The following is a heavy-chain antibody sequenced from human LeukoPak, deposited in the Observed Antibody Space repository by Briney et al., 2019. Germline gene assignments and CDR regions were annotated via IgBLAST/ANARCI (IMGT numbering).Heavy chain of an antibody. Sequence: SQTLSLTCTVSGGSINKGGYYWSWLRQHPGKGLEWIGYIYYSGNTDYHPSLKSRVTISLDTSKNQFSLRLSFVTAADTAVYYCARDRDYDSSGYYYVGFDYWGQGTLVTVSS. D-gene: IGHD3-22*01. CDR2: IYYSGNT. V-gene: IGHV4-31*03. CDR1: GGSINKGGYY. CDR3: ARDRDYDSSGYYYVGFDY. J-gene: IGHJ4*02.